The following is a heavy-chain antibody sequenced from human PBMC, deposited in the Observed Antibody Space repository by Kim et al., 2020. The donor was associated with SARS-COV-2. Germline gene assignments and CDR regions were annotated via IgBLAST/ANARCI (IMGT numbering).Heavy chain of an antibody. CDR2: INHSGST. CDR3: ARRIVVVPAAMWAPYYYYGMDV. D-gene: IGHD2-2*01. Sequence: SETLSLTCAVYGGSFSGYYWSWIRQPPGKGLEWIGEINHSGSTNYNPSLKSRVTISVDTSKNQFSLKLSSVTAADTAVYYCARRIVVVPAAMWAPYYYYGMDVWGQGTTVTVSS. V-gene: IGHV4-34*01. J-gene: IGHJ6*02. CDR1: GGSFSGYY.